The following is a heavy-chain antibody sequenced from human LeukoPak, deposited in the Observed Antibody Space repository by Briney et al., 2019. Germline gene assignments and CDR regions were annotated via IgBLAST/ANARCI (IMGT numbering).Heavy chain of an antibody. V-gene: IGHV1-69*04. D-gene: IGHD4-23*01. CDR1: GYTFTSYG. J-gene: IGHJ4*02. Sequence: ASVKVSCKASGYTFTSYGISWVRQAPGQGLEWMGRIIPILGIANYAQKFQGRVTITADKSTSTAYMELSSLRSEDTAVYYCARFDYGGNPPGEIWGQGTLVTVSS. CDR3: ARFDYGGNPPGEI. CDR2: IIPILGIA.